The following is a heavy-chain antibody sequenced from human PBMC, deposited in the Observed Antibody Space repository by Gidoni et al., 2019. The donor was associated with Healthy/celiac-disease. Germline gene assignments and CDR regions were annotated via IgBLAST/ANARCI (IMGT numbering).Heavy chain of an antibody. D-gene: IGHD2-2*01. V-gene: IGHV1-69*01. CDR1: GGTFSSYA. CDR3: ASSWPPAYCSSTSCYEVRAGYYYYYYMDV. CDR2: IIPIFGTA. J-gene: IGHJ6*03. Sequence: QVQLVQSGAEVKKPGSSVKVSCKASGGTFSSYAISWVRQAPGQGLEWMGGIIPIFGTANYAQKFQGRVTITADESTSTAYMELSSLRSEDTAVYYCASSWPPAYCSSTSCYEVRAGYYYYYYMDVWGKGTTVTVSS.